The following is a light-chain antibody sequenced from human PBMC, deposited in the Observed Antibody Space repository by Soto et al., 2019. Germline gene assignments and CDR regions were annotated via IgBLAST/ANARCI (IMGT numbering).Light chain of an antibody. V-gene: IGKV1-33*01. CDR2: DAS. CDR1: QDISNY. CDR3: QQYDNLPRLT. Sequence: DIQMTQSPSSLSASVGDRVTITCQASQDISNYLNWYQQKPGKAPKLLNYDASNFETGVQSRFSGSGSGTDFPCTISSLQPEDIATYYCQQYDNLPRLTFGGGPKVEIK. J-gene: IGKJ4*02.